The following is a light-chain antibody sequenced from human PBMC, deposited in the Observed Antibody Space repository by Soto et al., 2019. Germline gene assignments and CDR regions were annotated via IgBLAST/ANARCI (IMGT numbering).Light chain of an antibody. V-gene: IGKV3-15*01. Sequence: EIVMTQSPATLSVSPGERATHSCRASQSVSRNLAWYQQKPGQAPRLLIYGASTRATGIPARFSGSGSGTEFTLTISSLQSEDFAVYYCQQYNNWPFPSWTFGQGTKVEIK. CDR3: QQYNNWPFPSWT. CDR1: QSVSRN. J-gene: IGKJ1*01. CDR2: GAS.